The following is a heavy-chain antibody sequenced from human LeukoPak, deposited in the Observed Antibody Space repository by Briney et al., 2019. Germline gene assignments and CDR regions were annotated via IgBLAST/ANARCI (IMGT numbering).Heavy chain of an antibody. J-gene: IGHJ4*02. CDR1: GFTVSNNA. D-gene: IGHD6-19*01. Sequence: PGGSLRLSCAASGFTVSNNAVSWVRQAPGKGLEWVSGISYSGGSTYYADSVKGRFTISRDNSKNTLYLQMNSLRAEDTAVYYCAKDQRSIAVAGYFDYWGQGTLVTVSS. V-gene: IGHV3-23*01. CDR3: AKDQRSIAVAGYFDY. CDR2: ISYSGGST.